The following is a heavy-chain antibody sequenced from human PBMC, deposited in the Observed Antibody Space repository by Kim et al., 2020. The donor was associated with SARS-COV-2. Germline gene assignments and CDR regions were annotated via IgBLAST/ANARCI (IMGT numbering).Heavy chain of an antibody. V-gene: IGHV3-49*03. CDR2: IRSKAYGGTT. J-gene: IGHJ4*02. D-gene: IGHD6-13*01. CDR1: GFTFGDYA. CDR3: TRERYPSGAAPTD. Sequence: GGSLRLSCTASGFTFGDYAMSWFRQAPGKGLEWVGFIRSKAYGGTTEYAASVKGRFTISRDDSKSIAYLQMNSLKTEDTAVYYCTRERYPSGAAPTDWGQGTLVTVSS.